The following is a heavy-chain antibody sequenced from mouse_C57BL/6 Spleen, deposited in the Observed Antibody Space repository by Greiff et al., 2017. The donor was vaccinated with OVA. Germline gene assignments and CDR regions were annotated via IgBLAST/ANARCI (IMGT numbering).Heavy chain of an antibody. V-gene: IGHV1-26*01. J-gene: IGHJ4*01. CDR2: INPNTGGD. CDR1: GYTFTDYY. D-gene: IGHD4-1*01. Sequence: EVQLQQSGPELVKPGASVKISCKASGYTFTDYYMNWVKQSHGKSLEWVGDINPNTGGDSYNQKFKGKATLTVDKSSSTAFMKLRSLTSEDSAVYYCVRTWGYYTMDDWGQGTSVTVSS. CDR3: VRTWGYYTMDD.